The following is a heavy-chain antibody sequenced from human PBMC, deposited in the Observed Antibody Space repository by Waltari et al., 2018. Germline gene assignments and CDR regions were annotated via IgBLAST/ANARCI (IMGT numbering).Heavy chain of an antibody. Sequence: QVQLQESGPGLVKPSETLSLTCTVSGGSISSYYWSWIRQPPGKGLEWIGYIYYSGSTNYNPSLKSRVTISVDTSKNQFSLKLSSVTAADTAVYYCARDGVDSSGYYQTHYFDYWGQGTLVTVSS. CDR1: GGSISSYY. D-gene: IGHD3-22*01. J-gene: IGHJ4*02. CDR3: ARDGVDSSGYYQTHYFDY. CDR2: IYYSGST. V-gene: IGHV4-59*01.